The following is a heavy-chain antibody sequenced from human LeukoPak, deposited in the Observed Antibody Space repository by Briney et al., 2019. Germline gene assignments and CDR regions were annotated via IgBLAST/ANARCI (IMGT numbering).Heavy chain of an antibody. CDR2: IYTSGST. D-gene: IGHD3-3*01. J-gene: IGHJ4*02. CDR3: AGDRNDFWSVLDY. V-gene: IGHV4-61*02. Sequence: SETLSLTCTVSGGSISSGFYYWSWIRQPAGKGLEWIGRIYTSGSTNYNPSLKSRVTMSVDTSKNQFSLKLSSVTAADTAVYYCAGDRNDFWSVLDYWGQGTLVTVSS. CDR1: GGSISSGFYY.